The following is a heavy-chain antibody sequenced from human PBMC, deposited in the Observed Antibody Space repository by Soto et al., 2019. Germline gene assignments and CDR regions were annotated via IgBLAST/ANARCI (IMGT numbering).Heavy chain of an antibody. CDR3: ASDLSGRADV. J-gene: IGHJ6*02. D-gene: IGHD3-10*01. CDR1: GFTFSSYW. Sequence: SCAASGFTFSSYWMHWVRQAPGKGLVWVSRMNEDGGTTDYADSVKGRFTISRDNVKNTLYLQMNSLRVEDTAVYYCASDLSGRADVWGQGTTVTVSS. CDR2: MNEDGGTT. V-gene: IGHV3-74*01.